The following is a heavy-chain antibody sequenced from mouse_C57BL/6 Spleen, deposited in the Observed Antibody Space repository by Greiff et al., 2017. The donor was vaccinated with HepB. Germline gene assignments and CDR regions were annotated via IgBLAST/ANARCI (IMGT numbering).Heavy chain of an antibody. V-gene: IGHV1-69*01. CDR1: GYTFTSYW. J-gene: IGHJ1*03. Sequence: VQLQQPGAELVMPGASVKLSCKASGYTFTSYWMHWVKQRPGQGLEWIGEIDPSDSYTNYNQQFKGKSTLTVDKSSSTAYMQLSSLTSEDSAVYYCARGTYGSNNWYFDVWGTGTTVTVSS. D-gene: IGHD1-1*01. CDR2: IDPSDSYT. CDR3: ARGTYGSNNWYFDV.